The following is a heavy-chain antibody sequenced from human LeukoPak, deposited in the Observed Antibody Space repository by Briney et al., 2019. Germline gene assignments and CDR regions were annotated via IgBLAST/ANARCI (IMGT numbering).Heavy chain of an antibody. D-gene: IGHD3-22*01. CDR1: GGTFSSYA. Sequence: SVKVSCKASGGTFSSYAISWVRQAPGQGLEWMGGIIPIFGTANYAQKFQGRVTITADESTSTAYMELSSLRSEDTAVYYCARDYDSSGFTHYLDYWGQGTLVTVSS. CDR3: ARDYDSSGFTHYLDY. V-gene: IGHV1-69*01. CDR2: IIPIFGTA. J-gene: IGHJ4*02.